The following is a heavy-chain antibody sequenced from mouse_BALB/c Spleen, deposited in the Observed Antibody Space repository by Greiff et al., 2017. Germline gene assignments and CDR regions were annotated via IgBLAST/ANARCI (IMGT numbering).Heavy chain of an antibody. CDR3: ARWGTGTVVFDY. Sequence: EVKLVESGGGLVQPGGSRKLSCAASGFTFSSFGMHWVRQAPEKGLEWVAYISSGSSTIYYADTVKGRFTISRDNPKNTLFLQMTSLRSEDTAMYYCARWGTGTVVFDYWGQGTTLTVSS. D-gene: IGHD4-1*01. CDR2: ISSGSSTI. J-gene: IGHJ2*01. V-gene: IGHV5-17*02. CDR1: GFTFSSFG.